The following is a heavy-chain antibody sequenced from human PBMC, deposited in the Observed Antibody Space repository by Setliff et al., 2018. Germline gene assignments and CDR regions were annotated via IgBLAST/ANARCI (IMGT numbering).Heavy chain of an antibody. CDR2: INPNSGGT. CDR1: GYTFTGYY. J-gene: IGHJ4*02. V-gene: IGHV1-2*02. D-gene: IGHD1-1*01. Sequence: ASVKVSCKASGYTFTGYYMHWVRQAPGQGLEWMGWINPNSGGTNYAQKFQGRVTMTRDTSISTAYMELSRLRSYDTAVYYCARDLGGIWKTYFDYWGQGTLVTVSS. CDR3: ARDLGGIWKTYFDY.